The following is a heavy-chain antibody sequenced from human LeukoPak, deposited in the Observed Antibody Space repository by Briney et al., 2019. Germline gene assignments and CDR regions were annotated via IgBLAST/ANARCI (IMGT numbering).Heavy chain of an antibody. D-gene: IGHD3-16*01. CDR3: ARERYVAGDGWVDY. CDR2: IIPIFGTA. J-gene: IGHJ4*02. CDR1: GGTFSSYA. Sequence: GASVKVSCKASGGTFSSYAISWVRQAPGQGLEWMGGIIPIFGTANYAQKFQGRVTITADESTSTAYMELSSLRSEDTAVYYCARERYVAGDGWVDYWGQGTLVTASS. V-gene: IGHV1-69*01.